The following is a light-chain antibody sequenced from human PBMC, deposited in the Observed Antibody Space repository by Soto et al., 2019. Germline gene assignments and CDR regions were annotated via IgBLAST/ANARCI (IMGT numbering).Light chain of an antibody. CDR3: SSYISSSTLV. CDR2: EVS. CDR1: SSDVGAYNY. Sequence: ALTQPASVSGPPGQSITISCTGTSSDVGAYNYVSWYQQHPGKAPKLMIYEVSNRPSGVSNRFSGSKSGNTASLTISGLQAEDEADYYCSSYISSSTLVFGTGTKVTVL. V-gene: IGLV2-14*01. J-gene: IGLJ1*01.